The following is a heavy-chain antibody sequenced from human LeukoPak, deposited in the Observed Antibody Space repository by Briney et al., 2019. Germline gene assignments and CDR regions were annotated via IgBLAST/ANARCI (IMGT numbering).Heavy chain of an antibody. CDR3: ARRQQVPTGTFDL. V-gene: IGHV3-30-3*01. Sequence: GGSLRLSCTASGFTFSSYAIHWVRQTPGKGLQWVAVISDDGSHKIYADSVKGRFTISRDNSKNTVYLQMNSLRTEDTAVYYCARRQQVPTGTFDLWGQGTMVTVSS. CDR1: GFTFSSYA. J-gene: IGHJ3*01. D-gene: IGHD3-10*01. CDR2: ISDDGSHK.